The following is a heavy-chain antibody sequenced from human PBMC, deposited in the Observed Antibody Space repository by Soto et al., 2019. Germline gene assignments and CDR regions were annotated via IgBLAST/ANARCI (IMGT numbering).Heavy chain of an antibody. D-gene: IGHD3-3*01. Sequence: GGSLRLSCAASGFTFSSYGMHWVRQAPGKGLEWVAVISYDGSNKYYADSVKGRFTISRDNSKNTLYLQMNSLRAEDTAVYYCAEDPSRRGSSPIGVDSPRVSSYYYYGMDVWGKGTTVTVSS. CDR1: GFTFSSYG. V-gene: IGHV3-30*18. CDR3: AEDPSRRGSSPIGVDSPRVSSYYYYGMDV. J-gene: IGHJ6*04. CDR2: ISYDGSNK.